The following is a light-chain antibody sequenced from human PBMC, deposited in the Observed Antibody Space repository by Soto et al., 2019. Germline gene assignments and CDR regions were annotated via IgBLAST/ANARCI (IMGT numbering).Light chain of an antibody. CDR3: QQYGSSSWT. CDR2: GAS. Sequence: EIVLTQSPGTLSLSPGERATLSCRASQSVSSTYLAWYQQKPGQAPRLLIYGASSRAADIPDRFSGSGSGTDFTLTISRLEPEDFAVYYCQQYGSSSWTFGQGNKVEIK. J-gene: IGKJ1*01. V-gene: IGKV3-20*01. CDR1: QSVSSTY.